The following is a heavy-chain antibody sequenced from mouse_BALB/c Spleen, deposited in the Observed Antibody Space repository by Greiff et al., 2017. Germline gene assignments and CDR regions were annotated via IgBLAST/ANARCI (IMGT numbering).Heavy chain of an antibody. D-gene: IGHD1-1*01. V-gene: IGHV7-3*02. CDR3: ARDTYYYGSSPLAY. J-gene: IGHJ3*01. CDR1: GFTFTDYY. CDR2: IRNKANGYTT. Sequence: EVMLVESGGGLVQPGGSLRLSCATSGFTFTDYYMSWVRQPPGKALEWLGFIRNKANGYTTEYSASVKGRFTISRDNSQSILYLQMNTLRAEDSATYYCARDTYYYGSSPLAYWGQGTLVTVSA.